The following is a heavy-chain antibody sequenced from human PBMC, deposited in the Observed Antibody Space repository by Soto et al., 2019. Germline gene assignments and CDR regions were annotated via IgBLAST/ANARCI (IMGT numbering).Heavy chain of an antibody. CDR3: AFNSGAGSYYFDY. J-gene: IGHJ4*02. CDR2: ISGGGETT. V-gene: IGHV3-23*01. Sequence: EVQLLESEGGLVQPGGSLRLSCAASGFTFSSYAMWWVRQAPGKGLECVSAISGGGETTYYADSVKGRFTISRDNSKNTLYLQMNSLRAEDTAVYYCAFNSGAGSYYFDYWGQGTLVTVSS. D-gene: IGHD3-10*01. CDR1: GFTFSSYA.